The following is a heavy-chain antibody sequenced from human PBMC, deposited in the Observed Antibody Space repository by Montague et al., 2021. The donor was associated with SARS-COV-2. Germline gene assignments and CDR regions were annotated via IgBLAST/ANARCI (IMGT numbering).Heavy chain of an antibody. V-gene: IGHV3-23*01. D-gene: IGHD3-10*01. CDR1: GFTFSNSA. CDR2: SSGSDGGT. J-gene: IGHJ6*02. CDR3: AKDSYYYGLGYGMDV. Sequence: SLRLSCAASGFTFSNSAMNWVRQAPGKGLEWVSGSSGSDGGTHYADSVMGRFTISRDNSKNVLYLQMNSLRAEDTALYYCAKDSYYYGLGYGMDVWGQGTTVTVSS.